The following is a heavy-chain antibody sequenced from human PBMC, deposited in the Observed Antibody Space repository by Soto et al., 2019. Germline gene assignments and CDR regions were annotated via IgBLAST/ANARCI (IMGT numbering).Heavy chain of an antibody. CDR2: ISGSGGST. D-gene: IGHD6-13*01. J-gene: IGHJ6*02. CDR3: AKQAGDYYYYGMDV. Sequence: PGGSLRLSCAASGFTFSSYAMSWVRQAPGKGLEWVSAISGSGGSTYYADSVKGRVTISRDNSKNTLYLQINSLRAEHTAVYYCAKQAGDYYYYGMDVWGQGTTVTVSS. V-gene: IGHV3-23*01. CDR1: GFTFSSYA.